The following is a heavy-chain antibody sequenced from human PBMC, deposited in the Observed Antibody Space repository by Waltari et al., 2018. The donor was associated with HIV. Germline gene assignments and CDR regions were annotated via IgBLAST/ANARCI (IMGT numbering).Heavy chain of an antibody. CDR3: ARGGAVASNWFDP. D-gene: IGHD6-19*01. CDR2: INFNGAWT. V-gene: IGHV3-20*04. Sequence: EVQLVESGGRVVRPGGSLRLSCAASGFSFDDFGVTLVRQVPGKGLEWVSTINFNGAWTGYADSVKGRFIISRDNSKNFVYLEMNNLSGEDTALYYCARGGAVASNWFDPWGQGTLVTVSS. J-gene: IGHJ5*02. CDR1: GFSFDDFG.